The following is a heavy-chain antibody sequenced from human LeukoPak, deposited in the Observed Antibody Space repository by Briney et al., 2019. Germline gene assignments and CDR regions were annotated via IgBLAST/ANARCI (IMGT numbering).Heavy chain of an antibody. V-gene: IGHV1-8*01. CDR3: ARGRYSSSSPAIFDY. CDR2: MNPNSGNT. CDR1: GYTFTSYD. D-gene: IGHD6-13*01. Sequence: ASAKVSCKASGYTFTSYDINWVRQATGQGLEWMGWMNPNSGNTGYAQKFQGRVTMTRNTSISTAYMELSSLRSEDTAMYYCARGRYSSSSPAIFDYWGQGTLVTVSS. J-gene: IGHJ4*02.